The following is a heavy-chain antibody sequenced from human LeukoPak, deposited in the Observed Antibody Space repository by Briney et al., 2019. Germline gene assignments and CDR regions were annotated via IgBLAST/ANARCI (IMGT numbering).Heavy chain of an antibody. Sequence: GGSLRLSCAASGFTVSSYAMHWVRQAPGKGLEWVAVISYDGSNKYYADSVKGRFTISRDNSKNTLYPQMNSLRAEDTAVYYCARGGPRSKYSSGRIELDYWGQGTLVTVSS. D-gene: IGHD6-19*01. CDR3: ARGGPRSKYSSGRIELDY. J-gene: IGHJ4*02. CDR2: ISYDGSNK. V-gene: IGHV3-30*04. CDR1: GFTVSSYA.